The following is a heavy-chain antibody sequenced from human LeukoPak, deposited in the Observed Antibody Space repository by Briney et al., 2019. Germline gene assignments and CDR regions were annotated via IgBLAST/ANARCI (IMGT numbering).Heavy chain of an antibody. D-gene: IGHD2-8*01. Sequence: PGGSLRLSCAASGFTFSNSAMSWVRQAPGKGLEWVSGISASGGTTYYADSVKGRFTISRDNSKNTMYLQLNNLRAEDTAVFYCAKAILMLYVTLDYRGQGTLVTVSP. CDR1: GFTFSNSA. CDR3: AKAILMLYVTLDY. CDR2: ISASGGTT. V-gene: IGHV3-23*01. J-gene: IGHJ4*02.